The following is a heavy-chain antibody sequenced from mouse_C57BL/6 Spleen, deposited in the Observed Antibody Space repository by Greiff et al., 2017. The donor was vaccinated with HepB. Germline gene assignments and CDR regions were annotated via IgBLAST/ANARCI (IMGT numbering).Heavy chain of an antibody. CDR1: GFTFSDYG. V-gene: IGHV5-17*01. D-gene: IGHD1-1*01. CDR3: ARRLLLGGDY. CDR2: ISSGSSTI. Sequence: DVMLVESGGGLVKPGGSLKLSCAASGFTFSDYGMHWVRQAPEKGLEWVAYISSGSSTIYYADTVKGRFTISRDNAKNTLFLQMTSLRSEDTAMYYCARRLLLGGDYWGQGTTLTVSS. J-gene: IGHJ2*01.